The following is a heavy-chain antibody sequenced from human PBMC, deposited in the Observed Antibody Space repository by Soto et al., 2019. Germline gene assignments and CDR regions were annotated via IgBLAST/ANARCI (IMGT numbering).Heavy chain of an antibody. CDR3: ARDTRGTRGFDEMDI. Sequence: EASVKVSCKASGYTFTSYYMHWVRQAPGQGLEWMGIINPSGGSTSYAQKFQGRVTMTRDTSTSTVHMDLSGLRSDDAAVYYCARDTRGTRGFDEMDIWGQGTSVTVSS. CDR2: INPSGGST. J-gene: IGHJ6*02. V-gene: IGHV1-46*01. CDR1: GYTFTSYY. D-gene: IGHD2-2*01.